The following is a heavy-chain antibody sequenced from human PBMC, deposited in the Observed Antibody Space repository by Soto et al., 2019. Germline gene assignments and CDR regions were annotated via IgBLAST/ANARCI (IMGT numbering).Heavy chain of an antibody. CDR2: IYYSGST. Sequence: QVQLQESGPGLVKPSETLSLTCTVSGGSISSYYWNWIRQSPGKGLEWIGFIYYSGSTNYNPSLKSRGTISVDTSKNQFSLKLSSVTAADTAVYYCAAYIWGNAFDIWGQGTMVTVSS. J-gene: IGHJ3*02. CDR3: AAYIWGNAFDI. D-gene: IGHD3-16*01. V-gene: IGHV4-59*03. CDR1: GGSISSYY.